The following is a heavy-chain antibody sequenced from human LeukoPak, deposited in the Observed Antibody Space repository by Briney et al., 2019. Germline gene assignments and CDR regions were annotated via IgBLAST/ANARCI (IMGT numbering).Heavy chain of an antibody. J-gene: IGHJ5*02. V-gene: IGHV3-11*04. CDR1: GFTFSNYY. D-gene: IGHD3-10*01. Sequence: GGSLRLSCAASGFTFSNYYISWIRQAPGKGLEWVSYISGSGTNTHYADSVKGRFTISRDNAKNSLYLQMNSLRVEDTAVYYCARGALSGISGWFDPWGQGTLVTVSS. CDR2: ISGSGTNT. CDR3: ARGALSGISGWFDP.